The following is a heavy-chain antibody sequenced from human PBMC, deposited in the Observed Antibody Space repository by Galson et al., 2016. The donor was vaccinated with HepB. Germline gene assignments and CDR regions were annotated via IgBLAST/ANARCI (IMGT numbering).Heavy chain of an antibody. D-gene: IGHD2-15*01. CDR1: GYSFITYT. Sequence: SVKVSCKASGYSFITYTMNWVRQAPGQGPEWMGWINTKTGKPTYAQGCIGRFVFSLDPSVSTAYLQISSLKAEDTAVYYCARWQGYCSDADCPAEYYYYYGMDVWGQGTTVIVSS. CDR2: INTKTGKP. J-gene: IGHJ6*02. V-gene: IGHV7-4-1*02. CDR3: ARWQGYCSDADCPAEYYYYYGMDV.